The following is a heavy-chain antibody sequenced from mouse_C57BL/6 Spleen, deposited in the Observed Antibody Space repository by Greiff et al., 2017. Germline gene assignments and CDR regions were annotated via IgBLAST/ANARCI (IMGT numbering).Heavy chain of an antibody. CDR2: ICPRDGST. V-gene: IGHV1-78*01. Sequence: QVQLQQSDAELVKPGASVKISCTVSGYTFTDHTIHWMKQRPDQGLEWIGNICPRDGSTKYNEKFKGKATLTADKSPSTAYMQLNSLTSEDSAVYFCAREGTGAWFAYWSQGTLGTVSA. J-gene: IGHJ3*01. CDR1: GYTFTDHT. CDR3: AREGTGAWFAY. D-gene: IGHD4-1*01.